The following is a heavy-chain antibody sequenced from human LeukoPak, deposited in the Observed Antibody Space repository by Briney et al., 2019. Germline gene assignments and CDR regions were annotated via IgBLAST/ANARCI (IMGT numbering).Heavy chain of an antibody. Sequence: SETLSLTCTVSGGSISSGGYYWSWIRQHPGKGLEWIGYIYYSGSTYYNPSLKRRVTISVDTSKNQFSLKLSSVTAADTAVYYCARTEDDYGDYHANWFDPWGQGTLVTVSS. CDR2: IYYSGST. V-gene: IGHV4-31*03. J-gene: IGHJ5*02. CDR1: GGSISSGGYY. CDR3: ARTEDDYGDYHANWFDP. D-gene: IGHD4-17*01.